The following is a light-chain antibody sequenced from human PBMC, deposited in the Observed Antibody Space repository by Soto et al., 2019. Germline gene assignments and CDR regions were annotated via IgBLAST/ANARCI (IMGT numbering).Light chain of an antibody. Sequence: VLTQSPGTLSLSPGESATRSCRASQSVSITYLTWYQQKPGQAPRLFIFGASKRATGIPDRFSGSGYGRDFTLTISGLEPEDFAVYYCQQYGSSPLISLGQGTRLEI. CDR3: QQYGSSPLIS. J-gene: IGKJ5*01. CDR1: QSVSITY. V-gene: IGKV3-20*01. CDR2: GAS.